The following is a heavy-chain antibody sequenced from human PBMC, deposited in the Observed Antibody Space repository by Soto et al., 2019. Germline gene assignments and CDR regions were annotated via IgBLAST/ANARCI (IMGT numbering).Heavy chain of an antibody. V-gene: IGHV4-39*01. CDR3: ARRRGARSTTNWFDP. Sequence: SETLSLTCTVSGGSISSSSYYWGWIRQPPGKGLEWIGSIYYSGSTYYNPSLKSRVTISVDTSKNQFSLKLSSVTAADTAVYYCARRRGARSTTNWFDPWGQGTLVTVS. CDR2: IYYSGST. J-gene: IGHJ5*02. D-gene: IGHD5-12*01. CDR1: GGSISSSSYY.